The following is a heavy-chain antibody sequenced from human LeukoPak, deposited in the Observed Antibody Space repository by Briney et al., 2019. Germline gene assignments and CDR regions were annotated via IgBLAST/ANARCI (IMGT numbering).Heavy chain of an antibody. Sequence: GGSLRLSCAASGFTFISYGMHWVRQAPGKGLEWVAVISYDGSNKYYADSVKGRITISRDNSKNTLYLQMNSLRAEDTAVYYCAKGGLYFDYWGQGTLATVSS. CDR2: ISYDGSNK. CDR3: AKGGLYFDY. D-gene: IGHD2-15*01. V-gene: IGHV3-30*18. J-gene: IGHJ4*02. CDR1: GFTFISYG.